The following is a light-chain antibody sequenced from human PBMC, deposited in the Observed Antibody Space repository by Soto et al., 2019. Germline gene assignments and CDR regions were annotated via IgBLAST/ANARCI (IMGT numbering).Light chain of an antibody. CDR3: QQYKNWPPLT. V-gene: IGKV3-15*01. CDR1: QSVSYN. J-gene: IGKJ4*01. Sequence: EIVMTQSPATLSVSPGERATLSCRASQSVSYNLAWYQQKPGQDPRLLIYGAFTRATGIPARFSGSVSGTEVTLTISSLQSEDFAVYYCQQYKNWPPLTFGGGTKVEIK. CDR2: GAF.